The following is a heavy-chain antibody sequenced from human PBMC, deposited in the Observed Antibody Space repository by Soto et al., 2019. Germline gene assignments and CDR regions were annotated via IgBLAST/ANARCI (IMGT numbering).Heavy chain of an antibody. CDR3: ARDSSMELDNYYYYGMDV. J-gene: IGHJ6*02. D-gene: IGHD2-2*03. CDR2: IYYSGST. CDR1: GGSVSSGSYY. Sequence: SETLSLTCTVSGGSVSSGSYYWSWIRQPPGKGLEWIGYIYYSGSTNYNPSLKSRVTISVDTSKNQFSLKLSSVTAADTAVYYCARDSSMELDNYYYYGMDVWGQGTTVTVSS. V-gene: IGHV4-61*01.